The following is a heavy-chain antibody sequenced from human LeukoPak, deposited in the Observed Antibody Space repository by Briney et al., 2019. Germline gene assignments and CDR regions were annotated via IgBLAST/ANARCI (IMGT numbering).Heavy chain of an antibody. CDR1: GFTFSSYW. D-gene: IGHD3-22*01. V-gene: IGHV3-74*01. J-gene: IGHJ3*02. CDR2: IPSDGSST. CDR3: ARETYYYDSSGYYDAFDI. Sequence: GGSLRLSCAASGFTFSSYWMHWVRQAPGKGLVWVSRIPSDGSSTSYADSVKGRFTISRDNAKNTLYLQMNSLRAEDTAVYYCARETYYYDSSGYYDAFDIWGQGTMVTVSS.